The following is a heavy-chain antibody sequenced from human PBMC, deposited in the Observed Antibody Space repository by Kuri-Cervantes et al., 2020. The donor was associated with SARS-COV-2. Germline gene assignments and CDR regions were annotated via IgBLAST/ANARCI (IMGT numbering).Heavy chain of an antibody. J-gene: IGHJ4*02. D-gene: IGHD3-10*01. CDR3: ARDRSFTPDY. CDR1: GFTFSSYW. CDR2: IKQDGSEK. V-gene: IGHV3-7*01. Sequence: ETLSLTCAASGFTFSSYWMSRVRQAPGKGLEWVANIKQDGSEKYYVDSVKGRFTISRDNAKNSLYLQMNSLRAEDTAVYYCARDRSFTPDYWGQGTLVTVSS.